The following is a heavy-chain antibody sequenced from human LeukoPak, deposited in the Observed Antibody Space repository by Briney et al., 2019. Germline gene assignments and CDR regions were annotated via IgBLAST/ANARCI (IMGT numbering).Heavy chain of an antibody. J-gene: IGHJ6*02. CDR1: SGSFSGYY. CDR3: ARGAVGYCSGGSCYRNYYYYYGMDV. D-gene: IGHD2-15*01. CDR2: INHSGST. V-gene: IGHV4-34*01. Sequence: SETLSLTSAVYSGSFSGYYWSWIRQPPGKGLEWIGEINHSGSTNYNPSLKSRVTISVDTSKNQFSLKLSSVTAADTAVYYCARGAVGYCSGGSCYRNYYYYYGMDVWGQGTTVTVSS.